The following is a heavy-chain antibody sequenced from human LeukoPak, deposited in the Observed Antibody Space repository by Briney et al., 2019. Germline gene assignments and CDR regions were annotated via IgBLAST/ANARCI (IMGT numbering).Heavy chain of an antibody. CDR1: GFTVSSNY. J-gene: IGHJ3*02. Sequence: PGGSLRLSCAASGFTVSSNYMSWVRQAPGKGLEWVGRIKSKTDGGTTDYAAPVKGRFTISRDDSKNTLYLQMNSLKTEDTAVYYCTTDRSITMIVVGRGHDAFDIWGQGTMVTVSS. CDR3: TTDRSITMIVVGRGHDAFDI. CDR2: IKSKTDGGTT. V-gene: IGHV3-15*01. D-gene: IGHD3-22*01.